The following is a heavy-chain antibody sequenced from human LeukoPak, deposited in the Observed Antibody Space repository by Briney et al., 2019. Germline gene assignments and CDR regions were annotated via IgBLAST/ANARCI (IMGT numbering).Heavy chain of an antibody. CDR1: GFTFGDYA. Sequence: PGRSLRLSCTASGFTFGDYAMSWARQAPGKGLEWVGFIRSKAYGGTTEYAASVKGRFTISRDDSKSIAYLQMNSLKTEDTAVYYCTRVKDTAMVNDYWGQGTLVTVSS. V-gene: IGHV3-49*04. J-gene: IGHJ4*02. CDR3: TRVKDTAMVNDY. D-gene: IGHD5-18*01. CDR2: IRSKAYGGTT.